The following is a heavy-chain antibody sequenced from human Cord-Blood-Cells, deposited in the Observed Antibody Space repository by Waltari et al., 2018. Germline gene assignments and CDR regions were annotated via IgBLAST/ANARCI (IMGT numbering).Heavy chain of an antibody. CDR3: ARGQEEGYSYGSDAFDI. Sequence: QVQLVQSGAEVKKPGASVKASCKASGYTFTSYDINWVRQATGQGLEWMGWMNPNSGNTGYAQKFQGRVTITRNTSISTAYMELSSLRSEDTAVYYCARGQEEGYSYGSDAFDIWGQGTMVTVSS. J-gene: IGHJ3*02. CDR1: GYTFTSYD. D-gene: IGHD5-18*01. CDR2: MNPNSGNT. V-gene: IGHV1-8*03.